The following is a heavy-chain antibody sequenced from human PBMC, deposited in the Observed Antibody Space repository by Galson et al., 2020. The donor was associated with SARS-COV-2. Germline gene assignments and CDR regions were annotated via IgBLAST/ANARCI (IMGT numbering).Heavy chain of an antibody. Sequence: ASVKVSCKASGYTFTSYDINWVRQATGQGLEWMGWMNPNSGNTGYAQKFQGRVTMTRNTSISTAYMELSSLRSEDTAVYYCASRGDYDFWSGYPHYYYGMDVWGQGTTVTVSS. J-gene: IGHJ6*02. D-gene: IGHD3-3*01. CDR3: ASRGDYDFWSGYPHYYYGMDV. V-gene: IGHV1-8*01. CDR2: MNPNSGNT. CDR1: GYTFTSYD.